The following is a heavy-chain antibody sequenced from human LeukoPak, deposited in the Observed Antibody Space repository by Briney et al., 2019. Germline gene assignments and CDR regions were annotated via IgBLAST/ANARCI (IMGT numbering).Heavy chain of an antibody. CDR2: IKQDGSEK. V-gene: IGHV3-7*01. CDR3: ARDGSVVVPAAIIWYFDL. CDR1: GFTFSSYW. D-gene: IGHD2-2*02. Sequence: QPGGSLRLSCAASGFTFSSYWMSWVRQAPGKGLEWVANIKQDGSEKYYVDSVKGRFTISRDNAKNSLYLQMNSLRAEDTAVYYCARDGSVVVPAAIIWYFDLWGRGTLVTVSS. J-gene: IGHJ2*01.